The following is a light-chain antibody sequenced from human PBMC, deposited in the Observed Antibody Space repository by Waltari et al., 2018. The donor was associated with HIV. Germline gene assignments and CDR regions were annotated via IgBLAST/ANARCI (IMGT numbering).Light chain of an antibody. Sequence: NFMLTQPHSVSESPGKTVTISCTRSSGSIASHYVQWYQQRPGSAPTTVIHEDNQRPSGVPDRCSGSIDSSSNSASLTISGLKTEDEADYYCQSYDNSVLWVFGGGTKLTVL. V-gene: IGLV6-57*03. CDR3: QSYDNSVLWV. CDR2: EDN. J-gene: IGLJ3*02. CDR1: SGSIASHY.